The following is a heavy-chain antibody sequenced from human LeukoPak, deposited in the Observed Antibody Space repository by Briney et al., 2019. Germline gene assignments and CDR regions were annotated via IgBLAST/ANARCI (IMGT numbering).Heavy chain of an antibody. CDR3: AREGTTVTTPVDY. Sequence: GGSLRLSCAASAFTLSSYAMTWVRQAPGKGLEWVSSISSSSSYIYYADSVKGRFTISRDNAKNSLYLQMNSLRAEDTAVYYCAREGTTVTTPVDYWGQGTLVTVSS. CDR2: ISSSSSYI. D-gene: IGHD4-17*01. J-gene: IGHJ4*02. CDR1: AFTLSSYA. V-gene: IGHV3-21*01.